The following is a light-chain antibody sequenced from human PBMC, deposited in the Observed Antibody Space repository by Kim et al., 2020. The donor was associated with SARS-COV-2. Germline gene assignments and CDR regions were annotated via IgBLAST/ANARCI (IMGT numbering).Light chain of an antibody. Sequence: DIVMTQSPATLSVSPGERATLSGRASQSVSRNLAWYQQKPGQAPRLLIYGAFTRATGIPARFSGSGSGTEFTLTISSLQSEDFALYYCQHDNNWPWTFGQGTKVDIK. CDR3: QHDNNWPWT. CDR2: GAF. V-gene: IGKV3-15*01. CDR1: QSVSRN. J-gene: IGKJ1*01.